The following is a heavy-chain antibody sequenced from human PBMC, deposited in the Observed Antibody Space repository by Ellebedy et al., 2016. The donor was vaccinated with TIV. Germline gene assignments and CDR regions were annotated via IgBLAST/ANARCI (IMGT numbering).Heavy chain of an antibody. CDR2: IRQEGDEI. D-gene: IGHD4-17*01. CDR1: GFNFRSYW. CDR3: ARRASYGDYAVQVNPWFDP. V-gene: IGHV3-7*01. Sequence: PGGSLRLSCAASGFNFRSYWMAWVRQAPGKGLEWVAKIRQEGDEIYYVESVKGRFTISRDNAKNSRFRQMNSLRVEDTAVYYCARRASYGDYAVQVNPWFDPWGQGTLVTVSS. J-gene: IGHJ5*02.